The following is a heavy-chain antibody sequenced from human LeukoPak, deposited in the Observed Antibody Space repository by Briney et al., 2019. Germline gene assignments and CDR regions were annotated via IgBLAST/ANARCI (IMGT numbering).Heavy chain of an antibody. Sequence: SGTLSLTCAVSGGSITSSNRWSWVRQPPGKGLEWIGEIYHSGSTHYNPSLNSRLTMSVDKSKNAFSLKLGSVTAADTAVYYCARLRSNYVDYYYGMDVWGQGTTVTVSS. CDR3: ARLRSNYVDYYYGMDV. D-gene: IGHD4-11*01. V-gene: IGHV4-4*02. CDR1: GGSITSSNR. J-gene: IGHJ6*02. CDR2: IYHSGST.